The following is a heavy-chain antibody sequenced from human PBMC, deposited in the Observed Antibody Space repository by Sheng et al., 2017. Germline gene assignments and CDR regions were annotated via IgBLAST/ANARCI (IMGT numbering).Heavy chain of an antibody. J-gene: IGHJ5*02. Sequence: QVQLVESGGGVVQPGRSLRLSCAASGFTFSDYSMHWVRQAPGKGLEWLAVMSYDGNNKFYADSVRGRFTISGDSSKNSLYLQMNSLRPEDTALYYCARELKDYDFWSGYTLGSWGQGTLVTVSS. V-gene: IGHV3-30*04. CDR2: MSYDGNNK. CDR3: ARELKDYDFWSGYTLGS. CDR1: GFTFSDYS. D-gene: IGHD3-3*01.